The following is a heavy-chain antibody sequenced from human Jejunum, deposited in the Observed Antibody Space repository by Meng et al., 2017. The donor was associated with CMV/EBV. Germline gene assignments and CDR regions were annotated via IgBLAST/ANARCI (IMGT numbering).Heavy chain of an antibody. D-gene: IGHD1-26*01. Sequence: QFQRVQSEAEGRNPGASVKFSCKASGYTFFSYDITWVRQAPGQGLEWMGWISTYNGKTNFAQKLLGRVTMTTDTSTNTAYMELRSLRSDDTAIYYCARGIVGTTIDLWGRGTLVTVSS. CDR3: ARGIVGTTIDL. J-gene: IGHJ5*02. V-gene: IGHV1-18*01. CDR2: ISTYNGKT. CDR1: GYTFFSYD.